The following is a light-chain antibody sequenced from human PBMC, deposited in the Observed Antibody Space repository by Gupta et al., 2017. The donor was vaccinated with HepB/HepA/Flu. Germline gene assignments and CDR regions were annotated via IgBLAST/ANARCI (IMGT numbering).Light chain of an antibody. CDR1: SSNIGNNY. CDR3: GTWDNSLRGGV. J-gene: IGLJ1*01. Sequence: QSVLTQPPSVSAAAGQKVTFTCSGSSSNIGNNYVSWYQQLPGTAPKLLIYESNKRPSEIPDRFSASKSGTSATLGITGLQTGDEADYYCGTWDNSLRGGVFGTGTKVTVL. CDR2: ESN. V-gene: IGLV1-51*02.